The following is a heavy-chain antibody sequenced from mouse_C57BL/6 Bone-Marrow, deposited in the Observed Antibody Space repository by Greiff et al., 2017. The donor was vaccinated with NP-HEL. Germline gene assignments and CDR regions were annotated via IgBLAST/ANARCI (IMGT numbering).Heavy chain of an antibody. V-gene: IGHV5-15*01. Sequence: EVKVVESGGGLVQPGGSLKLSCAASGFTFSDYGMAWVRQAPRKGPEWVAFISNLAYSIYYADTVTGRFTISRENAKNTLYLEMSSLRSEDTAMYYCARHDGNLYFDYWGQGTTLTVSS. CDR1: GFTFSDYG. D-gene: IGHD1-1*01. CDR3: ARHDGNLYFDY. CDR2: ISNLAYSI. J-gene: IGHJ2*01.